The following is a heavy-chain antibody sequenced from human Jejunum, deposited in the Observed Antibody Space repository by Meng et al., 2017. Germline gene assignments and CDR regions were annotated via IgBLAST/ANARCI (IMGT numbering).Heavy chain of an antibody. Sequence: QVKLQQWGAGLWKPSETLSPPCAVYGGSISDYYWTWIRQPPGKGLEWIGEINDSGSTNYNPSLKSRVTISVDTSKSQFYLRVSSVTAADTAVYYCARGNEYSNYGADFWGQGTLVTVSS. V-gene: IGHV4-34*01. D-gene: IGHD4-11*01. CDR1: GGSISDYY. J-gene: IGHJ4*02. CDR2: INDSGST. CDR3: ARGNEYSNYGADF.